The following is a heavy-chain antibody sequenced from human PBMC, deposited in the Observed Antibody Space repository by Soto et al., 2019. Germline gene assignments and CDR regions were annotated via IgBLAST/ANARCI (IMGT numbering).Heavy chain of an antibody. CDR2: INSDGSST. CDR3: ARSAVNEDWFDP. D-gene: IGHD4-17*01. J-gene: IGHJ5*02. CDR1: GFTFSSYW. V-gene: IGHV3-74*01. Sequence: GGSLRLSCAASGFTFSSYWMHWVRQAPGKGLVWVSRINSDGSSTSYADSVKGRFTISRDNAKNTLYLQMNSLRAEDTAVYYCARSAVNEDWFDPWGQGTLVTVSS.